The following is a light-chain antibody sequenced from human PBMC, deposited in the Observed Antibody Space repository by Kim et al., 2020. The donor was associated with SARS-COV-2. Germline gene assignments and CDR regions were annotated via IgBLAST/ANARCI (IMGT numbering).Light chain of an antibody. CDR1: SLRSYY. J-gene: IGLJ3*02. V-gene: IGLV3-19*01. CDR2: GKN. CDR3: NSRDSSGNHLGV. Sequence: SSELTQDPAVSVALGQTVRITCQGDSLRSYYASWYQQKPGQTPVLVIYGKNSRPSGIPDRFSGSSSGNTASLTITGAQAEDEADYYCNSRDSSGNHLGVF.